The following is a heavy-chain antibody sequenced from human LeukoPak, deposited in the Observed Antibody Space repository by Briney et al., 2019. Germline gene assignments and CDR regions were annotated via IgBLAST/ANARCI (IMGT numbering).Heavy chain of an antibody. CDR3: AELGITMIGGV. CDR1: GFTFTKYW. J-gene: IGHJ6*04. V-gene: IGHV3-48*03. Sequence: GGSLRLSCAASGFTFTKYWMNWVRQAPGKGLEWVSYISSSGSTIYYADSVKGRFTISRDNAKNSLYLQMNSLRAEDTAVYYCAELGITMIGGVWGKGTTVTISS. CDR2: ISSSGSTI. D-gene: IGHD3-10*02.